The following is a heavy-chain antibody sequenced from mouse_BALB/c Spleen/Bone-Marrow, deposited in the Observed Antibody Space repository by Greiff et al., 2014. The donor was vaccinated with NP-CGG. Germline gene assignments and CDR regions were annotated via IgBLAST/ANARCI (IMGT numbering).Heavy chain of an antibody. Sequence: DVKLVESGGGLVQPGGSLRLSCATSGFTFTDYYMSWVRQPPGKALEWLGFIRNKANGYTTEYSASVKGRFTISRDNSQSILYLQMNSLRAEDSATYYCARDDYYAMDYRGQGTSVTVSS. V-gene: IGHV7-3*02. CDR2: IRNKANGYTT. CDR3: ARDDYYAMDY. CDR1: GFTFTDYY. J-gene: IGHJ4*01.